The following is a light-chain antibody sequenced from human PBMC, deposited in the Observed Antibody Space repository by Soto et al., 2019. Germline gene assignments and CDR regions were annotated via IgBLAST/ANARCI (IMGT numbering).Light chain of an antibody. CDR1: QSISDY. V-gene: IGKV1-39*01. CDR3: QQTYTTPQT. Sequence: DLPMTQSPSSLSASVGDRVTITCRASQSISDYLNWYQQKVGKAPKLLIYAASTLQSGVPSRFSGSGSGTDFTLTINSLQPEDFATYYCQQTYTTPQTFGQGTKLEIK. J-gene: IGKJ2*01. CDR2: AAS.